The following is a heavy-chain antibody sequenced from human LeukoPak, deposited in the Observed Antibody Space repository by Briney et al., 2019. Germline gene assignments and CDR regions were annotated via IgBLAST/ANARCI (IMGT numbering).Heavy chain of an antibody. Sequence: GASLRLSCAASGLTFSSYAMSWVRQAPGKGLEWVSAISGSGGSTYYADSVKGRFTISRDNSKNTLYLQMNSLRAEDTAVYYCAKTSSIAARLYYFDYWGPGTLVTVSS. CDR3: AKTSSIAARLYYFDY. V-gene: IGHV3-23*01. CDR2: ISGSGGST. D-gene: IGHD6-6*01. J-gene: IGHJ4*02. CDR1: GLTFSSYA.